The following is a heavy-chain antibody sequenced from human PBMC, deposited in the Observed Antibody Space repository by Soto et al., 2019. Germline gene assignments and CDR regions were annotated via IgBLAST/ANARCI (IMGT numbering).Heavy chain of an antibody. Sequence: AGSLRLSCAASGFTFNNYAMHWVRQAPGKGLEWVAFISYDGSSKYYADSVTGRFTISRDNSRNTLYLQMNSLRAEDTAVYYCARGDGYIYGNTFDSWGQGTLVTVSS. CDR1: GFTFNNYA. CDR3: ARGDGYIYGNTFDS. D-gene: IGHD5-18*01. J-gene: IGHJ4*02. V-gene: IGHV3-30-3*01. CDR2: ISYDGSSK.